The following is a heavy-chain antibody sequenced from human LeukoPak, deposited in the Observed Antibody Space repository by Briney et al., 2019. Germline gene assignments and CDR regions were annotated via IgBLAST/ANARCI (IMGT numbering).Heavy chain of an antibody. CDR2: ISTSGSTI. V-gene: IGHV3-11*04. Sequence: PGGSLRLSCAASRFAFSDYYMSRIRQAPGKGLEWVSYISTSGSTIHYADSVKGRFTISRDNAKNSLYLQMNSLRAEDTAVYYCAREFVYRAMVTPYYYMDVWGKGTTVTVSS. CDR1: RFAFSDYY. J-gene: IGHJ6*03. D-gene: IGHD5-18*01. CDR3: AREFVYRAMVTPYYYMDV.